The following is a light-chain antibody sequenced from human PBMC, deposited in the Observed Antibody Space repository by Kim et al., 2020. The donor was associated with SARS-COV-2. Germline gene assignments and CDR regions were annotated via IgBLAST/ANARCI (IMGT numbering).Light chain of an antibody. J-gene: IGLJ2*01. CDR2: YKSDSDK. CDR1: SGINVDTHR. Sequence: QPVLTQPSSLSASPGASASLTCTLRSGINVDTHRIYWYQQKPGSPPQYLLRYKSDSDKQQGSGVPSRFSGSKDASANAGILLISGLQSEDEADYYCMIWHSSAVVFGGGTKLTVL. CDR3: MIWHSSAVV. V-gene: IGLV5-45*03.